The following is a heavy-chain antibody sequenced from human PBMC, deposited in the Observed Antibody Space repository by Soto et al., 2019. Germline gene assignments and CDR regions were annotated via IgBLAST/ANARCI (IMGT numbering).Heavy chain of an antibody. CDR1: GFTFSSYS. J-gene: IGHJ4*02. CDR2: ISSSSSTI. D-gene: IGHD2-2*01. V-gene: IGHV3-48*01. CDR3: ARDGPKGVVVPAADDY. Sequence: GGSLRLSCAASGFTFSSYSMNWVRQAPGKGLEWVSYISSSSSTIYYADSVKGRFTISRDNAKNSLYLQMNSLRAEDTAVYYCARDGPKGVVVPAADDYWGQGTLVTVSS.